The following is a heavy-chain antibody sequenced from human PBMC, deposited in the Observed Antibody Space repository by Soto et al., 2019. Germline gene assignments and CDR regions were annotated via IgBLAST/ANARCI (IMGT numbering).Heavy chain of an antibody. V-gene: IGHV3-30*18. D-gene: IGHD3-22*01. J-gene: IGHJ5*02. CDR3: AKDEHYYDSSGYLNWFDP. CDR1: GFTFSSYG. Sequence: PGGSLRLSCAASGFTFSSYGMHWVRQAPGKGLEWVAVISYDGSNKYYADSVKGRFTISRDNSKNTLYLQMNSLRAEDTAVYYCAKDEHYYDSSGYLNWFDPWGQGTLVTVSS. CDR2: ISYDGSNK.